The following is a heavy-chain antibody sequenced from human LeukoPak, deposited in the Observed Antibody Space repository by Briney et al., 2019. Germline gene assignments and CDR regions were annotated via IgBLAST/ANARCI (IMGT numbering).Heavy chain of an antibody. CDR1: GDTISTSDHY. CDR3: VRHQEGMVRGVLYYMDV. CDR2: IYYTGNT. J-gene: IGHJ6*03. V-gene: IGHV4-39*01. D-gene: IGHD3-10*01. Sequence: SQTLSLTCSVSGDTISTSDHYWGWIRQPPGKGLEWIGSIYYTGNTYYNPSLKSRVTISVDTSKNQFSLKLSSVTAADTAVYYCVRHQEGMVRGVLYYMDVWGTGTTVTISS.